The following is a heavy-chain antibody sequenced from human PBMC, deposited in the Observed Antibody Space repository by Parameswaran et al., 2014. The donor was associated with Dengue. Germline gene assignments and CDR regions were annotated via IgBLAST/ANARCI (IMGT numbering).Heavy chain of an antibody. V-gene: IGHV4-59*01. D-gene: IGHD1-26*01. CDR1: AISSA. CDR2: SITVGAP. Sequence: AISSARWIRSPQGRDWSGLGISITVGAPTTTPPSRVGVTISVDTSKNQFSLKLSSVTAADTAVYYCASRLDPTVGPLQWGQGTLVTVSS. CDR3: ASRLDPTVGPLQ. J-gene: IGHJ4*02.